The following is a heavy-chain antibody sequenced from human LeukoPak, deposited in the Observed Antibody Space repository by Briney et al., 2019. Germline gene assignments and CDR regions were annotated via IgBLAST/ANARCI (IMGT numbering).Heavy chain of an antibody. CDR3: AKGSGSGWYGWFDP. CDR2: IDAGGVNT. J-gene: IGHJ5*02. CDR1: RFTFSGYA. D-gene: IGHD6-19*01. Sequence: GGSLRLSCAASRFTFSGYAMYWVRQAPGKGLEWVSCIDAGGVNTYYADFVTGRFTISKDNSKNTLYLQMNSLRAEDTAVYYCAKGSGSGWYGWFDPWGQGTLVTVSS. V-gene: IGHV3-23*01.